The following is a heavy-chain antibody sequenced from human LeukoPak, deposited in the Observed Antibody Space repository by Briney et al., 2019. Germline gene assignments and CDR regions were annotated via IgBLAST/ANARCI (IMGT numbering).Heavy chain of an antibody. Sequence: TSETLSLTCTVSGGSISSYYWSWIRQPPGKGLEWIGYIYYSGSTNYNPSLKSRVTISVDTSKNQFSLKLSSVTAADTAVYYCASSAVVVITSRPGAFDIWGQGTMVTVSS. D-gene: IGHD3-22*01. J-gene: IGHJ3*02. CDR1: GGSISSYY. CDR2: IYYSGST. CDR3: ASSAVVVITSRPGAFDI. V-gene: IGHV4-59*01.